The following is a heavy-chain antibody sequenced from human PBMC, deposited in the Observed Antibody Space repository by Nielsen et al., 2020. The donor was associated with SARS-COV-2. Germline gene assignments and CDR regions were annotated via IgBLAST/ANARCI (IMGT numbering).Heavy chain of an antibody. CDR3: ARGNGWGSYFDY. V-gene: IGHV3-23*01. J-gene: IGHJ4*02. CDR1: GFTFSGYA. CDR2: ISDSGGTI. Sequence: GESRKISCVASGFTFSGYAMTWVRQAPGKGLEWVSCISDSGGTIYFADSVRGRFTISRDNSKNTLYLQMNSLRGEDTAVYYCARGNGWGSYFDYWGQGTLVTVSS. D-gene: IGHD7-27*01.